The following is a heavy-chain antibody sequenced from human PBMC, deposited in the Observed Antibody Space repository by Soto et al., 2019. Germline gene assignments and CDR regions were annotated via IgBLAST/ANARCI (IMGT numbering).Heavy chain of an antibody. CDR2: ISPMFGAA. CDR1: GGTFNTYA. Sequence: QVQLVQSGAEMKKPGSSVKVSCQSSGGTFNTYAMNWVRQAPGQGPEWMGDISPMFGAANYAPKFQGRVTITAYESTGTSYMQLCSLTSEDTALYFCAREVQVHTPAFVYWGQGTLVTVSS. V-gene: IGHV1-69*19. D-gene: IGHD3-10*01. J-gene: IGHJ4*02. CDR3: AREVQVHTPAFVY.